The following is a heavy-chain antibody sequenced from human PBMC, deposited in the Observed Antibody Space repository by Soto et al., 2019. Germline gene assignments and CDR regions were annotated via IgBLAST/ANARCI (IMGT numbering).Heavy chain of an antibody. CDR3: ARDRSPALGYNYGSVFDP. D-gene: IGHD5-18*01. Sequence: GGSLRLSCAASGFTFSSYAMHWVRQAPGKGLEWVAVISYDGSNKYYADSVKGRFTISRDNSKNTLYLQMNSLRAEDTAVYYCARDRSPALGYNYGSVFDPWGQGTLVPVSS. V-gene: IGHV3-30-3*01. CDR1: GFTFSSYA. CDR2: ISYDGSNK. J-gene: IGHJ5*02.